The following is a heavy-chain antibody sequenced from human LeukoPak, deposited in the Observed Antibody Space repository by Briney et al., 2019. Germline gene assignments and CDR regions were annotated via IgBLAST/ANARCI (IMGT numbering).Heavy chain of an antibody. D-gene: IGHD3-22*01. J-gene: IGHJ4*02. CDR3: ASSYYYDSSGYYPFGY. Sequence: PSETLSLTCTVSGGSISSYYWSWIRQPPGKGLEWIGYIYYGGSTNYNPSLKSRVTISVDTSKNQFSLKLSSVTAADTAVYYCASSYYYDSSGYYPFGYWGQGTLVTVSS. V-gene: IGHV4-59*08. CDR1: GGSISSYY. CDR2: IYYGGST.